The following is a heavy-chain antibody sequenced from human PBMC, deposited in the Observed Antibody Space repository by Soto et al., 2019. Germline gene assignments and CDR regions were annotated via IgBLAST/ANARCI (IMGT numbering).Heavy chain of an antibody. V-gene: IGHV3-21*01. Sequence: PGGSLRLSCVGSGFTLSNFSINWVRQAPGKGLEWVSSISSRSDIYYADSLKGRFTISRDNAKNSVSLQMNSLRAEDTAVYYCAREYTAWPLAYGLDVWGQGTTVTVSS. D-gene: IGHD2-2*02. CDR2: ISSRSDI. CDR3: AREYTAWPLAYGLDV. CDR1: GFTLSNFS. J-gene: IGHJ6*02.